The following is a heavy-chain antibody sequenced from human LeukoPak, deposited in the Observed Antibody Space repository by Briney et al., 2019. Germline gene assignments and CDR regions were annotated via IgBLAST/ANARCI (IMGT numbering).Heavy chain of an antibody. Sequence: ASVKVSCKASGYTFTGYYMHWVRQAPGQGLEWMGWINPNSGGTNYAQKLQGRVTMTTDTSTSTAYMELRSLRSDDTAVYYCARGTKRLMGYTYYYDSSGAYYFDYWGQGTLVTVSS. CDR2: INPNSGGT. CDR3: ARGTKRLMGYTYYYDSSGAYYFDY. V-gene: IGHV1-2*02. CDR1: GYTFTGYY. J-gene: IGHJ4*02. D-gene: IGHD3-22*01.